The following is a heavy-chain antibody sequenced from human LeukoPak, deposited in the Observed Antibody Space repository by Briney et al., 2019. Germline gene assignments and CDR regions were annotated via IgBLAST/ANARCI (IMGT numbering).Heavy chain of an antibody. D-gene: IGHD2-15*01. J-gene: IGHJ4*02. V-gene: IGHV3-30-3*01. Sequence: PGRSLRLSCAVSGFTFSSYTMHWVRQAPGKGLEWVAIISYDGSNKYYADSVKGRFTISRDNSKDTLYLQMNSLRAEDTAVYYCARDGCSGGNCHNFRYWGREPWSPSPQ. CDR1: GFTFSSYT. CDR2: ISYDGSNK. CDR3: ARDGCSGGNCHNFRY.